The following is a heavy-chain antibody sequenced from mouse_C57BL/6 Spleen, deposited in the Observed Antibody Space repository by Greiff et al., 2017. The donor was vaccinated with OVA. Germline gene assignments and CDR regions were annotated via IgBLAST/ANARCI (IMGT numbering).Heavy chain of an antibody. D-gene: IGHD1-1*01. CDR1: GYAFSSSW. CDR3: ARSDYYGFDY. J-gene: IGHJ2*01. CDR2: IYPGDGDT. Sequence: SGPELVKPGASVKISCKASGYAFSSSWMNWVKQRPGKGLEWIGRIYPGDGDTNYNGKFKGKATLTADKSSSTAYMQLSSLTSEDSAVYFCARSDYYGFDYWGQGTTLTVSS. V-gene: IGHV1-82*01.